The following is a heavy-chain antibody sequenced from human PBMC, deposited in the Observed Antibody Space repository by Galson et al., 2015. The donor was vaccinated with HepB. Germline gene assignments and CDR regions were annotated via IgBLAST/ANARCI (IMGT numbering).Heavy chain of an antibody. D-gene: IGHD6-13*01. V-gene: IGHV1-69*13. Sequence: SVKVSCKASGGTFSSYAISWVRQAPGQGLEWMGGIIPIFGIANYAQKFQGRVTITADESTSTACMELSSLRSEDTAVYYCARELIGRGSSWTKYFDYWGQGTLVTVSS. CDR3: ARELIGRGSSWTKYFDY. CDR1: GGTFSSYA. CDR2: IIPIFGIA. J-gene: IGHJ4*02.